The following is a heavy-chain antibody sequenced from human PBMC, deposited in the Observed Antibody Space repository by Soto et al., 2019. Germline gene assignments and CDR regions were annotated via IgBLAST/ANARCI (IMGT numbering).Heavy chain of an antibody. Sequence: PSETLSLTCDVSGGSLYSSNWWTWVRQTPGKGLEWIGEIHHSGSTNYNASLKGRVTISADKSKNQFFLNLASVTAADTAMYYCTRRGGGGSVVFMIECLDAWGQGTQVTVSS. D-gene: IGHD3-22*01. J-gene: IGHJ5*01. CDR2: IHHSGST. CDR1: GGSLYSSNW. CDR3: TRRGGGGSVVFMIECLDA. V-gene: IGHV4-4*02.